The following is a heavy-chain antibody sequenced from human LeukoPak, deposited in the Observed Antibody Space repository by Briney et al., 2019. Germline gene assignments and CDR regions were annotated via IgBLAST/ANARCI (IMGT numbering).Heavy chain of an antibody. CDR2: INSDGSST. J-gene: IGHJ3*02. Sequence: PGGSLRLSCAASGFTFSSYWMHWVRQAPGKGLVWVSRINSDGSSTTDADSVKGRFTISRDNAKNTLYLHMNGLRADDTAVYYCVYGGNSTCFDIWGQGTMVTVSS. V-gene: IGHV3-74*01. D-gene: IGHD4-23*01. CDR1: GFTFSSYW. CDR3: VYGGNSTCFDI.